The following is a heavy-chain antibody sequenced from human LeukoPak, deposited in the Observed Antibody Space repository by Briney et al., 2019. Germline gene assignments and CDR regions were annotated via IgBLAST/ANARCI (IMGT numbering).Heavy chain of an antibody. J-gene: IGHJ6*02. CDR1: GFTLSSYA. CDR2: VSGRGGST. Sequence: GGSLRLSCAASGFTLSSYAMSWVRRAPGKGLEWVSAVSGRGGSTYYADSVEGRLTISRDNSKNTLYLQMNSMRAEDTAVYYCAKDIAAAPRDSYYYYYGMDVWGQGTTVTVSS. V-gene: IGHV3-23*01. CDR3: AKDIAAAPRDSYYYYYGMDV. D-gene: IGHD6-13*01.